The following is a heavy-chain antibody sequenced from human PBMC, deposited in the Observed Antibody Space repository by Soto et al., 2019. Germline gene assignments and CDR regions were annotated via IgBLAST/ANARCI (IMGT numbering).Heavy chain of an antibody. V-gene: IGHV4-31*03. CDR1: GGTINSDDYS. J-gene: IGHJ4*02. Sequence: QVQLQESGPGLVKPSQTLSLTCTVSGGTINSDDYSWSWIRQHPGKGLEWIGYIHSSGNTYSNPSLKSRVAISADTSKNQVSLRLSPVTAADTAIYFCARRNTRWVFDYWGQGTQVTVSS. CDR3: ARRNTRWVFDY. CDR2: IHSSGNT. D-gene: IGHD2-2*01.